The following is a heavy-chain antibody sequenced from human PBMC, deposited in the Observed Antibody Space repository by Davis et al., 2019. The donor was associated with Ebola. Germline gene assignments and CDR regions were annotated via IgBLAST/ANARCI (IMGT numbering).Heavy chain of an antibody. Sequence: GESLKISCKGSGYSFTSYWIGWVRQMPGKGLEWMGIIYPGDSDTRYSPSFQGQVTISADKSISTAYLQWSSLKASDTAMYYCASSPLGGAQPPYYFDYWGQGTLVTVSS. J-gene: IGHJ4*02. CDR2: IYPGDSDT. V-gene: IGHV5-51*01. CDR3: ASSPLGGAQPPYYFDY. D-gene: IGHD3-16*01. CDR1: GYSFTSYW.